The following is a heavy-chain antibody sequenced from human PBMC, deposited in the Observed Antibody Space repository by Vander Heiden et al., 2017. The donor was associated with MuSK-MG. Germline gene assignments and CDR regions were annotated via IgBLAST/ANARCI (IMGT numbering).Heavy chain of an antibody. CDR1: GFRFISYA. D-gene: IGHD3-22*01. Sequence: EVQLLESGGGLVQPGGSLRLSCAASGFRFISYAMGWVRQAPGKGLEWVSTISSIGGATNYADSVRGRCAISRDDSKNTLFLQMNSLRAEDTAVYYCAEEGGMYDGGGYFDYWGQGTLVTVSS. CDR2: ISSIGGAT. CDR3: AEEGGMYDGGGYFDY. V-gene: IGHV3-23*01. J-gene: IGHJ4*02.